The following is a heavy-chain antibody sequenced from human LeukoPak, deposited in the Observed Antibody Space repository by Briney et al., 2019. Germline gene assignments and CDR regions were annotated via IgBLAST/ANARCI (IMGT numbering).Heavy chain of an antibody. V-gene: IGHV3-30*03. Sequence: PGGSLRLSCAASGFTFSSYGMYWVRQAPGKGLEWVAVISYDGSNKYYADSVKGRFTISRDNSKNTLYLQMNSLRAEDTAVYYCARRSWSDAFDIWGQGTMVTVSS. CDR3: ARRSWSDAFDI. D-gene: IGHD2-8*02. CDR1: GFTFSSYG. J-gene: IGHJ3*02. CDR2: ISYDGSNK.